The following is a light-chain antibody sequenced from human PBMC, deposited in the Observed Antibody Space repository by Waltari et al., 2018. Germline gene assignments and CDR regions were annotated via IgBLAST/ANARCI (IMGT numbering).Light chain of an antibody. CDR3: QQYNSYSLAWT. Sequence: DIQMTQSPPSVSASVGDRVTITCRASQGIRSWLAWYQQKPGKAPKLLIYAASSLQGGVPSRFSGSGSGTEFTLTISSLQPEDVATYYCQQYNSYSLAWTFGQGTKVEIK. CDR1: QGIRSW. V-gene: IGKV1D-16*01. J-gene: IGKJ1*01. CDR2: AAS.